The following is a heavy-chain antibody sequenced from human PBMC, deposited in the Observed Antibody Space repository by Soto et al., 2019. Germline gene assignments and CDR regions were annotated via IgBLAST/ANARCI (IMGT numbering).Heavy chain of an antibody. D-gene: IGHD3-22*01. CDR1: GYTFTSHS. CDR3: ARLRNSGYYFDAIDI. V-gene: IGHV1-46*03. CDR2: INPSDGST. J-gene: IGHJ3*02. Sequence: ASVKVSCKASGYTFTSHSLHWVRQAPGQGLEWMGMINPSDGSTRYAQKFQGRVTMTRDTSTSTVYMEMSSLRYEDTAVYYCARLRNSGYYFDAIDIWGQGTMVTVSS.